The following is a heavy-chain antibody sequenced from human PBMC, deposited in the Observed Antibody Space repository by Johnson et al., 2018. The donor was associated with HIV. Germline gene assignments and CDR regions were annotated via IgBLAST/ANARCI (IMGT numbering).Heavy chain of an antibody. J-gene: IGHJ3*02. CDR2: ISGSGGTI. D-gene: IGHD6-13*01. CDR3: AKFVGIAGTFDAFDI. CDR1: GFIFSSFA. V-gene: IGHV3-23*04. Sequence: VQLVESGGGLVQPGGSLRLSCAASGFIFSSFAMSWVRQAPGKGLEWVSDISGSGGTIYYADSVKGRFTISRDNSKNTLYLQMNSLRAEDTALYYCAKFVGIAGTFDAFDIWGQGTMVTVSS.